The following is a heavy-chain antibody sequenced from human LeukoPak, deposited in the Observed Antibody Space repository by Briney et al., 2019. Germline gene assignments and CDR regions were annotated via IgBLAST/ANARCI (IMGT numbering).Heavy chain of an antibody. CDR1: GGSFSGYY. CDR3: ARGSPNFDIVVVPAARRRNWFDP. CDR2: INHSGST. D-gene: IGHD2-2*01. V-gene: IGHV4-34*01. Sequence: SETLSLTCAVYGGSFSGYYWSWIRQPPGKGLEWIGEINHSGSTNYNPSLKSRVTISVDTSKNQFSLKLSSVIAADTAVYYCARGSPNFDIVVVPAARRRNWFDPWGQGTLVTVSS. J-gene: IGHJ5*02.